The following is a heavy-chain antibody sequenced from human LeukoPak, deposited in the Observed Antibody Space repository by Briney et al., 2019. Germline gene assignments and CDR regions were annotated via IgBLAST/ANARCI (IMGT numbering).Heavy chain of an antibody. CDR1: GGSVSSGSYY. Sequence: SETLSLTCTVSGGSVSSGSYYWSWIRQPPGKGLEWIGYIYYSGSTNYNPSLKSRVTISVDTSKNRFSLKPSSVTAADTAVYYCARDRVQYYYDSSGYYYSAFDIWGQGTMVTVSS. CDR3: ARDRVQYYYDSSGYYYSAFDI. D-gene: IGHD3-22*01. CDR2: IYYSGST. V-gene: IGHV4-61*01. J-gene: IGHJ3*02.